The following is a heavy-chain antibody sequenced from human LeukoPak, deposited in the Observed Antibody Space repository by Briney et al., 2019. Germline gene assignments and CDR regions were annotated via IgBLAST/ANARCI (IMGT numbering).Heavy chain of an antibody. Sequence: ASVKVSCKASGYTFTSYYMHWVRQAPGQGLEWMGIINPSGGSTSYAQRFQGRVTMTRDTSTSTVYMELSSLRSEDTTVYYCARDRGTYYDFWSGFLDYWGQGTLVTVSS. CDR2: INPSGGST. D-gene: IGHD3-3*01. J-gene: IGHJ4*02. CDR3: ARDRGTYYDFWSGFLDY. V-gene: IGHV1-46*01. CDR1: GYTFTSYY.